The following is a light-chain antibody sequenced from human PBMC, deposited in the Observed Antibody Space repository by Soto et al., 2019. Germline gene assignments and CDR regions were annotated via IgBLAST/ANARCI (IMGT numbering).Light chain of an antibody. J-gene: IGKJ1*01. Sequence: DIQMTQSPCTLSASVGGRVTITCRASQSISSWLAWYQQKPGKAPKLLIYDASSLERGVPSRFRGSGSGTEFTLTISNMQPDDFATYYCQQYNGYSRTFGQGTKVDIK. V-gene: IGKV1-5*01. CDR2: DAS. CDR1: QSISSW. CDR3: QQYNGYSRT.